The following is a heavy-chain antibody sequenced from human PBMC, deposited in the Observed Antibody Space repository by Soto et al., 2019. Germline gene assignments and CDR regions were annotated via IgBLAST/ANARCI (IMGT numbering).Heavy chain of an antibody. CDR3: ARDLDFGEYSYYYYYGMDV. V-gene: IGHV3-30-3*01. J-gene: IGHJ6*02. D-gene: IGHD3-10*01. Sequence: QVQLVESGGGVVQPGRSLRLSCAASGFTFSSYAMHWVRQAPGKGLEWVAVISYDGSNKYYADSVKGRFTISRDNSKNTLYLQMNSLRAEDTAVYYCARDLDFGEYSYYYYYGMDVWGQGTTVTVSS. CDR1: GFTFSSYA. CDR2: ISYDGSNK.